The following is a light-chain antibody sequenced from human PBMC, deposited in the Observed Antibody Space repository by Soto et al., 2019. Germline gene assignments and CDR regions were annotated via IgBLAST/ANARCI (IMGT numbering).Light chain of an antibody. Sequence: DIQMTQSPSSLSASVGDRVTITCRASQNINTYLYWYQLKPGKAPRLLIYGASSWQSGVPSRFSGSGSGTDFTLTISSLQPEDFATYSWQQSYDDPTFGEGTKVEIK. V-gene: IGKV1-39*01. CDR3: QQSYDDPT. CDR2: GAS. CDR1: QNINTY. J-gene: IGKJ4*01.